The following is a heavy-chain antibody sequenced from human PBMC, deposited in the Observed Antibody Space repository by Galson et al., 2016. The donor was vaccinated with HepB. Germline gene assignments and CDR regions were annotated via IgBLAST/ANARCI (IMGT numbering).Heavy chain of an antibody. J-gene: IGHJ4*02. CDR3: ARVIFAIAARRTTVTRPFDY. V-gene: IGHV1-18*01. D-gene: IGHD6-6*01. Sequence: SVKVSCKASGYTFTNYGISWVRQAPGQGLEWMGWLSPYNGNTNYAQKLQGRATMTTDTSTSTAYMELRSLRSDDTAVYYCARVIFAIAARRTTVTRPFDYWGQGTLVTVSS. CDR1: GYTFTNYG. CDR2: LSPYNGNT.